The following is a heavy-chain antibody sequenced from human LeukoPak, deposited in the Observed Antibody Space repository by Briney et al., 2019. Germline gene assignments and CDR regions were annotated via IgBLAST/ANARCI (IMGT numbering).Heavy chain of an antibody. CDR2: ISGSGGGT. D-gene: IGHD4-17*01. CDR1: GFTFSSYA. J-gene: IGHJ3*02. Sequence: GGSLRLSCAASGFTFSSYAMSWVRQAPEKGLEWVSAISGSGGGTYYADSVKGRFTISRDNSKNTLYLQMNSLRAEDTAVYYCAKEYGDYDAFHIWGQGTVVIVSS. V-gene: IGHV3-23*01. CDR3: AKEYGDYDAFHI.